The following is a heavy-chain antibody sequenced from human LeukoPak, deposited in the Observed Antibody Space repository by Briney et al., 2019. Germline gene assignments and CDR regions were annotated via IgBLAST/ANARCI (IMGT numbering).Heavy chain of an antibody. Sequence: PGGSLRLSRAASGFTFSSYSMNWVRQAPGKGLEWVSYISSSSSTIYYADSVKGRFTISRDNAKNSLYLQMNSLRAEDTAVYYCARGAEEYYDFWSGLAFSSPQIDYWGQGTLVTVSS. V-gene: IGHV3-48*01. J-gene: IGHJ4*02. CDR2: ISSSSSTI. D-gene: IGHD3-3*01. CDR3: ARGAEEYYDFWSGLAFSSPQIDY. CDR1: GFTFSSYS.